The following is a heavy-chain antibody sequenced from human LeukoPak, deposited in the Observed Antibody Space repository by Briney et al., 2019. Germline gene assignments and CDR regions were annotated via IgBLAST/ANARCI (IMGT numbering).Heavy chain of an antibody. V-gene: IGHV4-61*02. CDR2: IYTSGST. J-gene: IGHJ6*02. D-gene: IGHD5-12*01. CDR1: GGSISSGSYY. CDR3: ATSGLRPIYYYYGMDV. Sequence: SETLSLTCIVSGGSISSGSYYWSWIRQPAGKGLEWIGRIYTSGSTNYNPSLKSRVTISVDTSKNQFSLKLSSVTAAVTAVYYCATSGLRPIYYYYGMDVWGQGTTVTVSS.